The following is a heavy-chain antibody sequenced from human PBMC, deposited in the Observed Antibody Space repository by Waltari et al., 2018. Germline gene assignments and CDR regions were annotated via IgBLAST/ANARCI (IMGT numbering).Heavy chain of an antibody. CDR3: AKAEQQLPREVNWFDP. Sequence: EVQLLESGGGLVQPGGSLRLSCAASGFTFSSYAMSWVRQAPGKGLGWVSAIRGSGGSTYYADSVKGRFTISRDNSKNTLYLQMNSLRAEDTAVYYCAKAEQQLPREVNWFDPWGQGTLVTVSS. J-gene: IGHJ5*02. CDR1: GFTFSSYA. D-gene: IGHD6-13*01. V-gene: IGHV3-23*01. CDR2: IRGSGGST.